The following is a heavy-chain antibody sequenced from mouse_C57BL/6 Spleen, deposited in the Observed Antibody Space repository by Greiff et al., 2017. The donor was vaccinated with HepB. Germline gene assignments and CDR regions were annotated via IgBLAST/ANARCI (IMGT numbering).Heavy chain of an antibody. CDR2: IDPSDSYT. Sequence: QVQLQQPGAELVMPGASVKLSCKASGYTFTSYWMHWVKQRPGQGLEWIGEIDPSDSYTNYNQKFKGKSTLTVDKSSSTAYMQLSSLTSEDSAVYYCARDGITKTWFAYWGQGTLVTVSA. D-gene: IGHD1-2*01. J-gene: IGHJ3*01. V-gene: IGHV1-69*01. CDR1: GYTFTSYW. CDR3: ARDGITKTWFAY.